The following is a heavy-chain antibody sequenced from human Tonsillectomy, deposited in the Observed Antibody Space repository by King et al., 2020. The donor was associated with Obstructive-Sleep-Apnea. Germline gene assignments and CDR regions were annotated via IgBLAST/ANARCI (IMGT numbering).Heavy chain of an antibody. J-gene: IGHJ3*01. Sequence: VQLVESGGGLIQPGGSLKLSCAASGFTFSYHWIHWVRQAPGKVRVWVSQIESDGSTATYADSVRGRFTISRDNAKNTLYLQMNSLRAEDTAAYFCARGGASSFDLWGRGTMVTVSS. CDR2: IESDGSTA. D-gene: IGHD1-26*01. CDR3: ARGGASSFDL. CDR1: GFTFSYHW. V-gene: IGHV3-74*01.